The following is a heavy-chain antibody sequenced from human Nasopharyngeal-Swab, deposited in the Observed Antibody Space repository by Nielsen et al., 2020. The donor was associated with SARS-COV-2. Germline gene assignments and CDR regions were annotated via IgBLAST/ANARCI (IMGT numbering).Heavy chain of an antibody. J-gene: IGHJ5*02. CDR1: EFTFRTYA. D-gene: IGHD6-19*01. CDR3: AKDRRSKWAGRSKWDSSGWFGAPFGLDP. CDR2: IGGVGSPT. V-gene: IGHV3-23*01. Sequence: GESLKISCAASEFTFRTYAMSWVRQAPGKGLEWVSAIGGVGSPTFYADSVKGRFTISRDNSKNMLFLQMNSLTADDTAVYYCAKDRRSKWAGRSKWDSSGWFGAPFGLDPWGQGTLVTVSS.